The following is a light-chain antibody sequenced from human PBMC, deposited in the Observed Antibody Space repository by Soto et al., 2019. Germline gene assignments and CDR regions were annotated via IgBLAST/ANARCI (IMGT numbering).Light chain of an antibody. J-gene: IGLJ2*01. CDR2: EVS. CDR3: SSYTRSSTLV. CDR1: SSDVGGYNS. Sequence: QSALTQPASVSGSPGQSITISCTGTSSDVGGYNSVSWYQQHPGKAPELMMYEVSNRPSGVSNRFSGSKSGNTASLTISGLQSEDEADYYCSSYTRSSTLVFVGGTKLTVL. V-gene: IGLV2-14*01.